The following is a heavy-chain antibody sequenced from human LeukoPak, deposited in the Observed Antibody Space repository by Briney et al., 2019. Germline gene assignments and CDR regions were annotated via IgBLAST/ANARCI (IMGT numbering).Heavy chain of an antibody. CDR1: GGSISSDY. CDR2: IYYIGST. D-gene: IGHD1-26*01. Sequence: ETLSLTCTVSGGSISSDYWSWIRQPPGKGLEWIGYIYYIGSTNYNPSLKSRITISVDTSKSHFSLKLSSVTAADTAVCYCARVVGATGSSDYWGQGTLVTVSS. J-gene: IGHJ4*02. V-gene: IGHV4-59*01. CDR3: ARVVGATGSSDY.